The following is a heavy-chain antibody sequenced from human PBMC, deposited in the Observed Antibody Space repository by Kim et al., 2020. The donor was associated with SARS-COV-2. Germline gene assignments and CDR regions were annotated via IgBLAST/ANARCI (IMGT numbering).Heavy chain of an antibody. CDR1: GFTFRTYA. CDR2: ISGSGATT. V-gene: IGHV3-23*01. D-gene: IGHD3-16*01. CDR3: AKDGDTSTTRTDSLDI. J-gene: IGHJ3*02. Sequence: GSLRLSCATSGFTFRTYAMSWVRQAPGKGLEWLSAISGSGATTHYADSVKGRFTISRDNSMNTLSLQMTSLRVEDTALYYCAKDGDTSTTRTDSLDIWGQGTMVTVSS.